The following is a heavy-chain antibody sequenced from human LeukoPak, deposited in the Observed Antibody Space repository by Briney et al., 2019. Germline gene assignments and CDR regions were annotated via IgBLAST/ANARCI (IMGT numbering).Heavy chain of an antibody. Sequence: GGSPRLSCAASGFTFSSYSMNWVRQAPGKGLEWVSSISSSSSYIYYADSVEGRFTISRDNAKNSLYLQMNSLRAEDTAVYYCARVRCSGGSCYAGCFDYWGQGTLVTVSS. D-gene: IGHD2-15*01. J-gene: IGHJ4*02. V-gene: IGHV3-21*01. CDR2: ISSSSSYI. CDR3: ARVRCSGGSCYAGCFDY. CDR1: GFTFSSYS.